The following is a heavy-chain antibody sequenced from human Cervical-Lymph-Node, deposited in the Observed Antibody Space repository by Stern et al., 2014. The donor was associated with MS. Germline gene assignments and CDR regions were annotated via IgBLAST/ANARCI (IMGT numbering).Heavy chain of an antibody. D-gene: IGHD1-26*01. CDR2: IWYDGSNK. CDR3: AREAHDGSYYGY. CDR1: GFTFSSYG. J-gene: IGHJ4*02. V-gene: IGHV3-33*01. Sequence: VQLVESGGGVVQPGRSLRLSCAASGFTFSSYGMHWVRQAPGKGLEWVAVIWYDGSNKYYADSVKGRFTISRDNSKNTLYLQMNSLRAEDTAVYYCAREAHDGSYYGYWGQGTLVTVSS.